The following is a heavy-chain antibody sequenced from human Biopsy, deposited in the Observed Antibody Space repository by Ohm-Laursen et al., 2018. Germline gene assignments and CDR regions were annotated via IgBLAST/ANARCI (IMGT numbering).Heavy chain of an antibody. J-gene: IGHJ4*02. Sequence: TLSLTCCVSGVYISDYYWSWIRQPPGRGLEWVGSIYYSGSTNYNPSLKSRVTISADTSKSQLSLHLTSVTAADTAVYYCASRGLVMASDYYFDDWGQGTLVTVSS. CDR3: ASRGLVMASDYYFDD. CDR2: IYYSGST. D-gene: IGHD3/OR15-3a*01. CDR1: GVYISDYY. V-gene: IGHV4-59*08.